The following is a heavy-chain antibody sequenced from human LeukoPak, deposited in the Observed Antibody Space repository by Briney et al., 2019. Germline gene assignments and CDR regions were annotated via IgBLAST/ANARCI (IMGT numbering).Heavy chain of an antibody. J-gene: IGHJ4*02. CDR2: ISSSSSYI. CDR1: GFTFSSYS. Sequence: GGSLRLSCAASGFTFSSYSMNWVRQAPGKGLEWVSSISSSSSYIYYADSVKGRFTISRDNAKNSLYLQMNSLRAEDTAVYYCARGSYTPYYYGSGSYYKDYWGQGTLVTVSS. D-gene: IGHD3-10*01. CDR3: ARGSYTPYYYGSGSYYKDY. V-gene: IGHV3-21*01.